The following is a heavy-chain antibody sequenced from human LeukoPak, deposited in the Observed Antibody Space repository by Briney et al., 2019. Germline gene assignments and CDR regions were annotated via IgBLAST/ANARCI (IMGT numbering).Heavy chain of an antibody. CDR2: IKSKTDGETT. J-gene: IGHJ4*02. CDR3: TTGHWFREDSDY. V-gene: IGHV3-15*01. D-gene: IGHD3-9*01. Sequence: PGGSLRLSCAASGFTFTNSWMTWVRQAPGKGLEWVGRIKSKTDGETTDYAAPVKGRFTISRDDSKNTAYLQMDSLKTEDTAVYYCTTGHWFREDSDYWGQGTLVTVSS. CDR1: GFTFTNSW.